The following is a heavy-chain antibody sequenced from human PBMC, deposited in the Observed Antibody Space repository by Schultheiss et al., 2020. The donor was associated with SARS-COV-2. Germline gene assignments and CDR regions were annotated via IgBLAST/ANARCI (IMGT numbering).Heavy chain of an antibody. V-gene: IGHV4-30-4*08. CDR3: ARGPQQWPDEYFHH. Sequence: SQTLSLTCTVSGGSISSGGYYWSWIRQHPGKGLEWIGYIYYSGSTNYNPSLKSRVTISVDTSKNQFSLKLSSVTAADTAVYYCARGPQQWPDEYFHHWGQGTLVTVSS. CDR1: GGSISSGGYY. J-gene: IGHJ1*01. CDR2: IYYSGST. D-gene: IGHD6-19*01.